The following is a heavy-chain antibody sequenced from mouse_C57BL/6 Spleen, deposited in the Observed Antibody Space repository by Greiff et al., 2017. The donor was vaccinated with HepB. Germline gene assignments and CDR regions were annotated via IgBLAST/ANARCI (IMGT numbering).Heavy chain of an antibody. CDR2: ISDGGSYT. CDR1: GFTFSSYA. V-gene: IGHV5-4*01. J-gene: IGHJ1*03. Sequence: EVQLVESGGGLVKPGGSLKLSCAASGFTFSSYAMSWVRQTPEKRLEWVATISDGGSYTYYPDNVKGRFTISRDNAKNNLYLQMSHLKSEDTAMYYCAREGGYGYFDVWGTGTTVTVSS. CDR3: AREGGYGYFDV.